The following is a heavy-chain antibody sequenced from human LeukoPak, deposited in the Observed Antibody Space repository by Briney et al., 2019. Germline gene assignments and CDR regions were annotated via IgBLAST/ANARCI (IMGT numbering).Heavy chain of an antibody. CDR1: GGSISSSSYY. J-gene: IGHJ3*02. D-gene: IGHD2-15*01. Sequence: PSVTLSLTCTVSGGSISSSSYYWGWIRQPPGKGLEWIGSIYYSGSTYYNPSLKSRVTISVDTSKNQFSLKLSSVTAADTAVYYCARDGRDCSGGSCPHDAFDIWGQGTMVTVSS. CDR3: ARDGRDCSGGSCPHDAFDI. CDR2: IYYSGST. V-gene: IGHV4-39*07.